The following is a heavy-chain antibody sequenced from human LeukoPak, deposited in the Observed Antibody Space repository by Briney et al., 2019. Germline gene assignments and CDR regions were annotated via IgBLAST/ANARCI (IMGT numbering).Heavy chain of an antibody. D-gene: IGHD3-16*02. V-gene: IGHV3-30*02. Sequence: GGSLRLSCAASGFTFSSYGMHWVRQAPGKGLEWVAFIRYDGSNKYYADSVKGRFTISRDNSKNTLYLQMNSLRAEDTAVYYCARVDDYVWGSYRLYYFDYWGQGTLVTVSS. CDR2: IRYDGSNK. CDR1: GFTFSSYG. J-gene: IGHJ4*02. CDR3: ARVDDYVWGSYRLYYFDY.